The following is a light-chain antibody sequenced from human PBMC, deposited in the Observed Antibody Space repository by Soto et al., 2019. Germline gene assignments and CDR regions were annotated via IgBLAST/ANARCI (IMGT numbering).Light chain of an antibody. J-gene: IGKJ2*01. V-gene: IGKV1-39*01. CDR3: QQSYSTPHT. CDR2: AAS. Sequence: DIQMTQSPSSLSASVGDRVTITCRASQSISTYLSWYQHKPGKAPKLLILAASSLQSGVPSRFSGSGVGTDFTVTISSLQPEDFATYYCQQSYSTPHTFGQGTKVDIK. CDR1: QSISTY.